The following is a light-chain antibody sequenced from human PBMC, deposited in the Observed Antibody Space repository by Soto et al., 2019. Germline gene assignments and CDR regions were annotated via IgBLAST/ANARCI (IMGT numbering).Light chain of an antibody. J-gene: IGLJ1*01. CDR2: EVS. V-gene: IGLV2-14*03. CDR1: SSDLGAYKY. CDR3: SSYTNTSTLV. Sequence: QSVLTQPASVSGSPGQSITISCAGTSSDLGAYKYVSWYQQHPDEAPKLILYEVSRRPSGVSNRFSGSKSGNTASLTISGLLAEDEADYSCSSYTNTSTLVFGTGTKVTVL.